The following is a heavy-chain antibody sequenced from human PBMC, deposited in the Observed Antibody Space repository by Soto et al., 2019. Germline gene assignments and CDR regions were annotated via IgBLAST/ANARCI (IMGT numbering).Heavy chain of an antibody. J-gene: IGHJ4*02. V-gene: IGHV1-3*01. Sequence: QVQLVQSGAEVKKPGASVRLSCKVSGKSFDNFAVHWVRQTPGQRPEWMGRINVGDDKTKYSEKFQGRVIVSYDTSATTAYMELRALSSEDTAVYYYASAKYDYIWGSYHPFDQWAQGAQVTVAS. CDR2: INVGDDKT. CDR1: GKSFDNFA. CDR3: ASAKYDYIWGSYHPFDQ. D-gene: IGHD3-16*02.